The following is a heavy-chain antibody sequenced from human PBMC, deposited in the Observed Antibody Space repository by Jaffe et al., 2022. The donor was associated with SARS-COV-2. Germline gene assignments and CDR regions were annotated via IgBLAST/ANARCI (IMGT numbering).Heavy chain of an antibody. J-gene: IGHJ4*02. CDR3: TTAVVAAPWVIF. CDR2: IKSQTHGGTT. V-gene: IGHV3-15*01. D-gene: IGHD2-15*01. Sequence: EVQLVESGGGLVKPGGSLRLSCVGSGFTYSDFWMSWVRQAPGKGLEWVGRIKSQTHGGTTDYAAPVQGRFIISRDDSKNTLYLQMNTVKSEDSAVYYCTTAVVAAPWVIFWGQGTLVTVSS. CDR1: GFTYSDFW.